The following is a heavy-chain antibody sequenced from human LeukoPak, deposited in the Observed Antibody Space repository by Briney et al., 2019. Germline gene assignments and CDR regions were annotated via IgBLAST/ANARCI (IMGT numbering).Heavy chain of an antibody. CDR3: PTFKGVLFRASIVAFDM. CDR2: IKSKTDGGTT. D-gene: IGHD2-15*01. Sequence: GGSLRLSCAASGFTFSNAWMSWVRQAPGKGLEWVGRIKSKTDGGTTDYAAPVKGRFTISRDDSKNTLYLQMKSLKTENTAVYYCPTFKGVLFRASIVAFDMWGKGTMVTVS. V-gene: IGHV3-15*01. CDR1: GFTFSNAW. J-gene: IGHJ3*02.